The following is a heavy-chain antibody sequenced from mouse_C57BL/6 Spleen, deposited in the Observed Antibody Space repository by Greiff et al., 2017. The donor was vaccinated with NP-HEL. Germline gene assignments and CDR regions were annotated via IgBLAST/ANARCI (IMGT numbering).Heavy chain of an antibody. CDR1: GFTFSSYA. J-gene: IGHJ3*01. Sequence: EVHLVESGGGLVKPGGSLKLSCAASGFTFSSYAMSWVRQTPEKRLEWVATISDGGSYTYYPDNVKGRFTISRDNAKNNLYLQMSQLKSEDTAMYYCAREAEGAWFAYWGQGTLVTVSA. V-gene: IGHV5-4*01. CDR3: AREAEGAWFAY. CDR2: ISDGGSYT.